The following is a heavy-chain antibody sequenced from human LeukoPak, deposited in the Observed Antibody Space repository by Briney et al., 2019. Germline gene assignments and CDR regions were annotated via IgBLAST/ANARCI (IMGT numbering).Heavy chain of an antibody. CDR2: IIPIFGTA. J-gene: IGHJ6*03. Sequence: SVTVSCKASGGTFSSYAISWVRQAPGQGLEWMGGIIPIFGTANYAQKFQGRVTITTDESTSTAYMELSSLRSEDTAVYYCVPSGSYYYYYMDVWGKGTTVTVSS. V-gene: IGHV1-69*05. D-gene: IGHD1-26*01. CDR3: VPSGSYYYYYMDV. CDR1: GGTFSSYA.